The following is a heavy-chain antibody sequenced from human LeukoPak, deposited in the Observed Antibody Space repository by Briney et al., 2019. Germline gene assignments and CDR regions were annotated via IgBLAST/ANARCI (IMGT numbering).Heavy chain of an antibody. J-gene: IGHJ6*03. CDR2: IIPIFGPA. D-gene: IGHD5-12*01. V-gene: IGHV1-69*05. Sequence: SVKVSFKASGGTFSSYAISWVRQAPGQGLEWVGGIIPIFGPANYAPKFQGRVTITTDESTSTAYMELSSLRSEDTAVYYCARGGGYTYYYYYMDVWGKGTTVAVSS. CDR1: GGTFSSYA. CDR3: ARGGGYTYYYYYMDV.